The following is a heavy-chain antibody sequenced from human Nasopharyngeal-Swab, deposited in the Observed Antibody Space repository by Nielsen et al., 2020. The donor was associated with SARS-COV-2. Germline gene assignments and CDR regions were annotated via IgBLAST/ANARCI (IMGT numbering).Heavy chain of an antibody. V-gene: IGHV3-15*07. J-gene: IGHJ4*02. CDR3: TTATAAAGTYYYDSSGYYYFDY. CDR2: IKSKTDGGTT. Sequence: PGKGLEWVGRIKSKTDGGTTDYAAPVKGRFTISRDDSKNTLYLQMNSLKTEDTAVYYCTTATAAAGTYYYDSSGYYYFDYWGQGTLVTVSS. D-gene: IGHD3-22*01.